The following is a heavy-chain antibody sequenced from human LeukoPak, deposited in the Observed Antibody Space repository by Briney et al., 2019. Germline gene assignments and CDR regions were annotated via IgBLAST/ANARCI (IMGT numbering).Heavy chain of an antibody. D-gene: IGHD6-13*01. CDR2: IYCSGST. Sequence: SETLSLTCTVSGGSVSSGSYYWRWIRQPAGKGLEWIGYIYCSGSTNYNPSLKSRVTISVDTSKNQFSLKLSSVTAADTAVYYCARWSSSVAAAGTGYYYGMDVWGQGTTVTVSS. CDR1: GGSVSSGSYY. J-gene: IGHJ6*02. CDR3: ARWSSSVAAAGTGYYYGMDV. V-gene: IGHV4-61*01.